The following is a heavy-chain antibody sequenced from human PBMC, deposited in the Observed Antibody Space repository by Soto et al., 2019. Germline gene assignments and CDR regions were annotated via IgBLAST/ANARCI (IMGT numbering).Heavy chain of an antibody. D-gene: IGHD6-19*01. V-gene: IGHV4-38-2*01. Sequence: SDTLSLTCPFSGYSLSSGSYWAWIRQPPGKGPEWIASIYHGGTTFYNPSLKSRITISVDTSNNQFSLKLTSVTAADTAVYYCARVHVMVVAGSTFDYWGHGTLVNVSA. J-gene: IGHJ4*01. CDR1: GYSLSSGSY. CDR3: ARVHVMVVAGSTFDY. CDR2: IYHGGTT.